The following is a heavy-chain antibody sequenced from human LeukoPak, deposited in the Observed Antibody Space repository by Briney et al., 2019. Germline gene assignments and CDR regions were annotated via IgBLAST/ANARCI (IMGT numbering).Heavy chain of an antibody. CDR3: ARPNITSYYDSRGYDAFDV. D-gene: IGHD3-22*01. Sequence: GESLKISCKGSGYRFNAYWIAWVRQMPGKGLKWMGIIYPDDSDTRYSPSFQGQVIISADKSVRTAYLQWSSLKASDTAMYYCARPNITSYYDSRGYDAFDVWGQGTMVTVSS. J-gene: IGHJ3*01. V-gene: IGHV5-51*01. CDR1: GYRFNAYW. CDR2: IYPDDSDT.